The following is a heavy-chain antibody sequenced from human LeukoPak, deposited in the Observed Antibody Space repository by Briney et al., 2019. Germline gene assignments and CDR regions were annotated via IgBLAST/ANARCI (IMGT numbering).Heavy chain of an antibody. CDR1: GGSIISSF. CDR2: IYYSGKT. V-gene: IGHV4-59*12. CDR3: AREGCGSTSCYHPADFDY. J-gene: IGHJ4*02. Sequence: PSETLSHTCTIPGGSIISSFWNWIRQPPGKGLEWIAYIYYSGKTNYNPSLTSRVTISVATSKDHFSLKLISVTAADTAVYYCAREGCGSTSCYHPADFDYWGQGTLVTVSS. D-gene: IGHD2-2*01.